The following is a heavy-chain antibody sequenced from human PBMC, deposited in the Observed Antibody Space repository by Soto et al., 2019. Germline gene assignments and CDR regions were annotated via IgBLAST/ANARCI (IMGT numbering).Heavy chain of an antibody. D-gene: IGHD2-15*01. CDR3: AKDGVIVEGYFDY. Sequence: EVQLLESGGGLVQPGGSLRLSCAASGFTFSSYAMSWVRQAPGKGLEWVSAISGSGGSTYYADSVKGRFTISSDNSKNTLYLQMNSLRAEDTAVYYCAKDGVIVEGYFDYWGQGTLVTVSS. CDR2: ISGSGGST. V-gene: IGHV3-23*01. CDR1: GFTFSSYA. J-gene: IGHJ4*02.